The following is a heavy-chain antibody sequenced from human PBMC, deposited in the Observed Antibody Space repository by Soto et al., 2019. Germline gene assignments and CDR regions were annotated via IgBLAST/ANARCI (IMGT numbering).Heavy chain of an antibody. D-gene: IGHD2-2*01. Sequence: ASVKVSCKASGYTFTGYYMHWVRQAPGQGLEWMGWINPNSGGTNYAQKFQGRVTMTRDTSISTAYMELSRLRSDDTAVYYCARGDIAVVPAAVTLDYWGQGPLVTVYS. CDR3: ARGDIAVVPAAVTLDY. CDR1: GYTFTGYY. CDR2: INPNSGGT. J-gene: IGHJ4*02. V-gene: IGHV1-2*02.